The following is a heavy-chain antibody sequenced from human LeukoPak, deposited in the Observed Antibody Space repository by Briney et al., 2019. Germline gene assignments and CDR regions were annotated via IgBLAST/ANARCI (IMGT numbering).Heavy chain of an antibody. CDR2: ISYDGSNK. CDR3: AKGHYVDIVATIPYYFDY. J-gene: IGHJ4*02. D-gene: IGHD5-12*01. Sequence: PGGPLRLSCAASGFTFSSYGMHWVRQAPGKGLEWVAVISYDGSNKYYADSVKGRFTISRDNSKNTLYLQMNSLRAEDTAVYYCAKGHYVDIVATIPYYFDYWGQGTLVTVSS. CDR1: GFTFSSYG. V-gene: IGHV3-30*18.